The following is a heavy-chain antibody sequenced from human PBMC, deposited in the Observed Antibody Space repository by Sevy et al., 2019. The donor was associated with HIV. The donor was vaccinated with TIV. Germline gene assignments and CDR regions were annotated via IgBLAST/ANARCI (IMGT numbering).Heavy chain of an antibody. J-gene: IGHJ4*02. D-gene: IGHD3-22*01. CDR2: LSGYNGNT. CDR3: VRDESFSLIVVDPDY. Sequence: ASVKVSFQASGYTFSNYGVTWVRQAPGQGLEWMGWLSGYNGNTKYAQKFQDRVIMTTDTATSTAYMELRSLRSDDTAVYYCVRDESFSLIVVDPDYWGQGTLVTVSS. V-gene: IGHV1-18*01. CDR1: GYTFSNYG.